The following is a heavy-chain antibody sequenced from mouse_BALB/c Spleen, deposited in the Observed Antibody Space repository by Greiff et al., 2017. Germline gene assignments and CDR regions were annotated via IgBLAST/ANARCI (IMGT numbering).Heavy chain of an antibody. V-gene: IGHV2-6-7*01. CDR1: GFSLTGYG. CDR3: ARNEREGAMDY. Sequence: VQLQQSGPGLVAPSQSLSITCTVSGFSLTGYGVNWVRQPPGKGLEWLGMIWGDGSTDYNSALKSRLSISKDNSKSQVFLKMNSLQTDDTARYYCARNEREGAMDYWGQGTSVTVSS. CDR2: IWGDGST. J-gene: IGHJ4*01.